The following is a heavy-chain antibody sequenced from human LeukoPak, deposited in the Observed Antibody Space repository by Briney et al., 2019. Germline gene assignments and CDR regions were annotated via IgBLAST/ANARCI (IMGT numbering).Heavy chain of an antibody. J-gene: IGHJ4*02. D-gene: IGHD3-22*01. V-gene: IGHV1-18*01. CDR1: GYTFTSYG. CDR3: AALPYYYDSSDPFDY. Sequence: GASVKVSCKASGYTFTSYGISWVRQAPGQGLEWMGWISAYNGNTNCAQKLQGRVTMTTDTSTSTAYMELRSLRSDDTAVYYCAALPYYYDSSDPFDYWGQGTLVTVSS. CDR2: ISAYNGNT.